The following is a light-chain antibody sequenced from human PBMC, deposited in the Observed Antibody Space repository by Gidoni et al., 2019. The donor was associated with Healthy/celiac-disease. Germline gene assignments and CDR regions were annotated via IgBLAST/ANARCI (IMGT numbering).Light chain of an antibody. CDR1: QSVLYSSNNKNY. CDR2: WAS. J-gene: IGKJ3*01. Sequence: DIVMTQSPDSLAVSLGDRATINCKSSQSVLYSSNNKNYLAWYQQKPGQPPKLLIYWASTRESGFPDRFSGSGSGTDFTLTISSLQAEDVAVYYCQQYYSTPFTFGPGTKVDIK. V-gene: IGKV4-1*01. CDR3: QQYYSTPFT.